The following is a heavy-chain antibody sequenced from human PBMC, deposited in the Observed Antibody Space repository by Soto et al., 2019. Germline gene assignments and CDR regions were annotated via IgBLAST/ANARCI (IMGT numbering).Heavy chain of an antibody. V-gene: IGHV1-18*01. CDR2: ISAYNGNT. J-gene: IGHJ5*02. CDR1: GYTFTSYG. Sequence: QVQLVQSGAEVKKPGASVKVSCKASGYTFTSYGISWVRQAPGQGLEWMGWISAYNGNTNYAQKLQGRVTMTTDTATSTAYMERRSLRSDDTAVYYCARAHLYYDILTGYSRANWFDPWGQGTLVTVSS. D-gene: IGHD3-9*01. CDR3: ARAHLYYDILTGYSRANWFDP.